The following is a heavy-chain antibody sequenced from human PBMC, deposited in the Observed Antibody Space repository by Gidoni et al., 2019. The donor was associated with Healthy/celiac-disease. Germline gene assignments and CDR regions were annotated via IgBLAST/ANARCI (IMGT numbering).Heavy chain of an antibody. CDR2: IWYDGSNK. V-gene: IGHV3-33*01. J-gene: IGHJ4*02. Sequence: QVQLVESGGGVVQPGRSLRLSCAASGFTFSSYGMHWVRQAPGKGLEWVAVIWYDGSNKYYADSVKGRFTISRDNSKNTLYLQMNSLRAEDTAVYYCARAAGALYYYGYYFDYWGQGTLVTVSS. D-gene: IGHD3-10*01. CDR3: ARAAGALYYYGYYFDY. CDR1: GFTFSSYG.